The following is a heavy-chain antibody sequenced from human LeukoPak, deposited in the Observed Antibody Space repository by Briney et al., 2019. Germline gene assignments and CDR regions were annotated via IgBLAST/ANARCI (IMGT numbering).Heavy chain of an antibody. D-gene: IGHD5-18*01. CDR2: SNPSGGST. V-gene: IGHV1-46*01. CDR3: ATAAGDGYGYRYYFDS. J-gene: IGHJ4*02. Sequence: ASVKVSCKASGYTFMSYYLHWVRQAPGQGLEWMGTSNPSGGSTTYALKFQGRVTMTRDTSTSTVHMELSSLRSEDTAVYYCATAAGDGYGYRYYFDSWGQGTLVTVSS. CDR1: GYTFMSYY.